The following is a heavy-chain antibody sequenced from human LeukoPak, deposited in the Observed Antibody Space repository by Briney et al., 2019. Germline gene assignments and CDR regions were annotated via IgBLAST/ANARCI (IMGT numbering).Heavy chain of an antibody. Sequence: ASVKVSCKASGYTFTGYYMHWVRQAPGQGLEWIGWINPNSGGTNYAQKFQGRVTMTRDTSISTAYMELSRLRSDDTAVYYCARAPSGIAEYDYWGQGTLVTVSS. CDR1: GYTFTGYY. CDR3: ARAPSGIAEYDY. J-gene: IGHJ4*02. CDR2: INPNSGGT. D-gene: IGHD6-13*01. V-gene: IGHV1-2*02.